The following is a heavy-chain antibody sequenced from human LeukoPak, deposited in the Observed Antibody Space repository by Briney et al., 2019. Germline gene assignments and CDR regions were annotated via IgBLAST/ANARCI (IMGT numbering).Heavy chain of an antibody. Sequence: GASVKVSCKASGGTFSSYAISWVRQAPGQGLEWMGIINPSGGSTSYAQKFQGRVTMTRDTSTSTVYMELSSLRSEDTAVYYCARDCDALQEGCIDYWGQGTLVTVSS. CDR1: GGTFSSYA. V-gene: IGHV1-46*01. J-gene: IGHJ4*02. CDR2: INPSGGST. CDR3: ARDCDALQEGCIDY. D-gene: IGHD4-11*01.